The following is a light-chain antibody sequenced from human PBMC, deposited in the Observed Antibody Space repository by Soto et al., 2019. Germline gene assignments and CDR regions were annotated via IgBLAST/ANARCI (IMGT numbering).Light chain of an antibody. V-gene: IGKV3-15*01. CDR3: QQYNNWPPIT. J-gene: IGKJ3*01. CDR1: QSVSSK. Sequence: EIVMTQSPATLSVSPGERATLSCRASQSVSSKLAWYQQKPGQAPRLLTYDASTRATGIPARFSGTGSGTEFTLTISSLQSEDFAVYYCQQYNNWPPITFGPGTKVDIK. CDR2: DAS.